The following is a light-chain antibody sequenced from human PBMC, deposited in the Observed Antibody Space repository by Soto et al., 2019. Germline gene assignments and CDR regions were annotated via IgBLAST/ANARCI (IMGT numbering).Light chain of an antibody. Sequence: TQSPSTLSASVGDRVTITCRASQSISSWLAWYQQKPGQPPRLLIYGASSRATGIPDRFSGSGSGTDFTLTITRLEPEDFAVYYCQHYRTSFGGGTKVEIK. CDR1: QSISSW. CDR2: GAS. J-gene: IGKJ4*01. V-gene: IGKV3-20*01. CDR3: QHYRTS.